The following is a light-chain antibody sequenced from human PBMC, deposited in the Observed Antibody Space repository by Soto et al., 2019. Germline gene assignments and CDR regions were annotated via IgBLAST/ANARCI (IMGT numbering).Light chain of an antibody. CDR2: SNN. Sequence: QSVLTQPPSASGTPGQRVTISCSGSSSNIGSNYVYWYQQLPGTAPKLLIYSNNQRPSGAPDRFSGSKSGTSASLAISGLRSEDEADYYCAAWDDSLSGQVFGTGTKVTVL. CDR3: AAWDDSLSGQV. V-gene: IGLV1-47*02. J-gene: IGLJ1*01. CDR1: SSNIGSNY.